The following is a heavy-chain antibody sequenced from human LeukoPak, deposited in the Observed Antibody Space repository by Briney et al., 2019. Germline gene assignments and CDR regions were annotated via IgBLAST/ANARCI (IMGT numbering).Heavy chain of an antibody. J-gene: IGHJ4*02. CDR2: IDWDDEK. Sequence: SGPTLVKPTQTLTLTCTFSGFSLSTTGMRVTWIRQPPGKALEWLARIDWDDEKFYSTSLRTRLTISKDTSKSQVVLTMTNMDPVDTATYYCARIRGGNTYGFDYWGQGTLVTVSS. V-gene: IGHV2-70*04. D-gene: IGHD5-18*01. CDR1: GFSLSTTGMR. CDR3: ARIRGGNTYGFDY.